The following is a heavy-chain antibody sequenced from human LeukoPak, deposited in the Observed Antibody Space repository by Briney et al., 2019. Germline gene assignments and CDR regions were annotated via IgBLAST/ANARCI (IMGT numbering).Heavy chain of an antibody. D-gene: IGHD1-1*01. Sequence: PSETLSLTCTASGVSIRTYYWSWIRQPPGKGLEWIGYIYYSGSTNFNPSLKSRVNISVDTSNNQFSLKLSSVTPADTAVYYCARVESYLFDYWGQGTLVTVSS. CDR2: IYYSGST. CDR1: GVSIRTYY. J-gene: IGHJ4*02. CDR3: ARVESYLFDY. V-gene: IGHV4-59*01.